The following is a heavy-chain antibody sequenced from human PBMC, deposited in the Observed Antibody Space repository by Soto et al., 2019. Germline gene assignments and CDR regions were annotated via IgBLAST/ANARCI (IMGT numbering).Heavy chain of an antibody. CDR2: ISYDGSDK. D-gene: IGHD5-18*01. CDR3: ARDTGPNGYNYYYFGMDV. Sequence: GGSLRLSCAASGFTFRNFWMHWVRQAPGKGLAWVAVISYDGSDKYNANSVKGRFTISRDNSKNTLYLQMNSLRAEDTAVYYCARDTGPNGYNYYYFGMDVWGQGTTVTVSS. CDR1: GFTFRNFW. J-gene: IGHJ6*02. V-gene: IGHV3-30-3*01.